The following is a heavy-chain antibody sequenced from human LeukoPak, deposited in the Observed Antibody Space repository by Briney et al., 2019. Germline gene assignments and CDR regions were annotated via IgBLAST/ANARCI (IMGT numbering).Heavy chain of an antibody. J-gene: IGHJ4*02. Sequence: SETLSLTCTVSGGSISSSSYYWGWIRQPPGKGLEWIGSIYYSGSTNYNPSLKSRATISVDTSKNQFSLKLSSVTAADTAVYYCARGVGATLFDYWGQGTLVTVSS. D-gene: IGHD1-26*01. CDR2: IYYSGST. V-gene: IGHV4-39*01. CDR3: ARGVGATLFDY. CDR1: GGSISSSSYY.